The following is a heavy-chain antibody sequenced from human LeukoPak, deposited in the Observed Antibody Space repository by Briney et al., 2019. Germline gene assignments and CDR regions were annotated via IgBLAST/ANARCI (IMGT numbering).Heavy chain of an antibody. Sequence: SETLSLTCTVSGGSINTYYWSWIRQPPGKGLECIGFIHYTGSTNYNPSLKSRVSISVDTSKNHFSLRLSSVTAADTAVYYCARRGYYSSDHYFDYWGQGTLVTVSS. J-gene: IGHJ4*02. CDR3: ARRGYYSSDHYFDY. CDR2: IHYTGST. CDR1: GGSINTYY. V-gene: IGHV4-59*08. D-gene: IGHD2-15*01.